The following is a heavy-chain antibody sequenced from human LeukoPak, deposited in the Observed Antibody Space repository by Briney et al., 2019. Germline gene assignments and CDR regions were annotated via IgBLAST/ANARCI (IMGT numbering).Heavy chain of an antibody. D-gene: IGHD4-23*01. CDR3: ARGGPNDYGGNYDY. Sequence: SETLSLTCTVSGGSISSSSYYWGWIRQPPGKGLEWIGSIYYSGSTYHNPSLKSRVTISVDTSKNQFSLKLSSVTAADTAVYYCARGGPNDYGGNYDYWGQGTLVTVSS. V-gene: IGHV4-39*07. J-gene: IGHJ4*02. CDR1: GGSISSSSYY. CDR2: IYYSGST.